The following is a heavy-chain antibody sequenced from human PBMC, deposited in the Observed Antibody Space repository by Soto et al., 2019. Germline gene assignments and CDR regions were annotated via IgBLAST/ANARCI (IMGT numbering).Heavy chain of an antibody. CDR1: GFTFSTDS. Sequence: EVQLVESGGGLVQPGGSLRLSCVASGFTFSTDSMNWVRQAPGKGLEWVAHISTSGTTRYYADSVKGRFTISRDNAKPPLNLQMDSLRSGDRAVYYCARFFGSGFDYWGQGTLVTVSS. CDR3: ARFFGSGFDY. CDR2: ISTSGTTR. J-gene: IGHJ4*02. V-gene: IGHV3-48*01. D-gene: IGHD6-19*01.